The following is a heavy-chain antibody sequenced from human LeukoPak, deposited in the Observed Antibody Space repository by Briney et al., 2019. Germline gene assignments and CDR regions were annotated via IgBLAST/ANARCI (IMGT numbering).Heavy chain of an antibody. CDR3: AKDWSDYYDSSGSDAFGI. CDR1: GFTFSSYA. CDR2: ISGSGGST. V-gene: IGHV3-23*01. J-gene: IGHJ3*02. D-gene: IGHD3-22*01. Sequence: PGGSLRLSCAASGFTFSSYAMSWVRQAPGKGLEWVSAISGSGGSTYYADSVKGRFTISRDNSKNTLYLQMNSLRAEDTAVYYCAKDWSDYYDSSGSDAFGIWGQGTMVTVSS.